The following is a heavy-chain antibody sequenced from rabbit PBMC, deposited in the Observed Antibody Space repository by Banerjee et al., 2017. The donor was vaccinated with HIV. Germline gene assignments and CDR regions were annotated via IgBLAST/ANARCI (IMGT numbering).Heavy chain of an antibody. V-gene: IGHV1S45*01. J-gene: IGHJ6*01. Sequence: QEQLVESGGGLVRPEGSLKLSCTASGFSFSNKAVMCWVRQAPGKGLQWIACINAVTGKAVYATWAKGRFTFSKTSSTTVTLQMTSLTAADTATYFCARDAAKTTYPTDRLGLWGPGTLVTVS. CDR3: ARDAAKTTYPTDRLGL. CDR1: GFSFSNKAV. CDR2: INAVTGKA. D-gene: IGHD6-1*01.